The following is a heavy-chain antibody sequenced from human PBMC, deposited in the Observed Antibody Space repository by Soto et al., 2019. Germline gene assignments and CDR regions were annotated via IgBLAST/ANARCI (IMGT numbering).Heavy chain of an antibody. V-gene: IGHV3-21*01. Sequence: GGSLRLSCAASGFTFSSYSMNWVRQAPGKGLEWVSSISSSSSYIYYADSVKGRFTISRDNAKNSLYLQMNSLRAEDTAVYYCARAWYEFWSAEDSDHFDYWGQGTLVTVSS. CDR2: ISSSSSYI. CDR3: ARAWYEFWSAEDSDHFDY. CDR1: GFTFSSYS. J-gene: IGHJ4*02. D-gene: IGHD3-3*01.